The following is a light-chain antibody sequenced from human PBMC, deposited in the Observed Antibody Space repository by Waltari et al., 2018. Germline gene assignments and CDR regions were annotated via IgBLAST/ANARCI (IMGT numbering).Light chain of an antibody. V-gene: IGLV2-23*02. J-gene: IGLJ3*02. CDR3: CSHAGSGTLL. CDR2: EVT. CDR1: SDDIGSINY. Sequence: QSALTQPASVSGSPGQSIHISCTGTSDDIGSINYVSWYQHHPRRAPKVIIYEVTKRPSGVSNRFSGSKSGYSASLTISGLQAEDEATYYCCSHAGSGTLLFGGGTTLTV.